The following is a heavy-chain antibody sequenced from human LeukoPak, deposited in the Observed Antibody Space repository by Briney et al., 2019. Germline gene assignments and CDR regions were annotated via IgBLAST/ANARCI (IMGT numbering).Heavy chain of an antibody. CDR1: GGSFSGYY. J-gene: IGHJ2*01. Sequence: SETLSLTCAVYGGSFSGYYWSWIRQPPGKGLEWIGEINHSGSTNYNPSLKSRVTISVDTSKNQFSLKPSSVTAADTAVYYCARGPTPRYFDLWGRGTLVTVSS. CDR3: ARGPTPRYFDL. V-gene: IGHV4-34*01. CDR2: INHSGST.